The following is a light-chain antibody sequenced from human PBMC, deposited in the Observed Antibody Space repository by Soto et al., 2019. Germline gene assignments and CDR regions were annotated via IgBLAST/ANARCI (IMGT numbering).Light chain of an antibody. J-gene: IGLJ2*01. CDR1: SSNIGAGYD. CDR3: QSYDSSLAVI. V-gene: IGLV1-40*01. Sequence: QSVLTQPPSVSGAPGQRVTISCTGSSSNIGAGYDIQWYQQLPETAPKLLIYNNSNRPSGVPDRFSGSQSGTSVSLAITGLQAEDEADYYCQSYDSSLAVIFGGGTKLTVL. CDR2: NNS.